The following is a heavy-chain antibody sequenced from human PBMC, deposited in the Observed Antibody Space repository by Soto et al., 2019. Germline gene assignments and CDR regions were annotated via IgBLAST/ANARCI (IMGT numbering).Heavy chain of an antibody. CDR3: ARWGTAAGLDV. D-gene: IGHD3-16*01. V-gene: IGHV3-33*05. CDR2: TSYDGSNN. CDR1: GFTFRSYV. J-gene: IGHJ4*02. Sequence: QVQLVESGGGVVQPGTSLRLSCVGSGFTFRSYVIHWVRQAPGKGLEWVALTSYDGSNNFYVDSVKGRCTISRHNSRNTVELQMDSLRFEDTALYDCARWGTAAGLDVWGQGTVVSVSS.